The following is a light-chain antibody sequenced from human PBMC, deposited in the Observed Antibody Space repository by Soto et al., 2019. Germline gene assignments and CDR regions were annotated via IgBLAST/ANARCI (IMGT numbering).Light chain of an antibody. V-gene: IGKV4-1*01. CDR3: QQYYSTPYT. CDR1: QSVLYSSNNKNY. CDR2: WAS. J-gene: IGKJ2*01. Sequence: DIVMTQSPDSLAVSVGERADINCKSSQSVLYSSNNKNYLAWYQRKPGQPPRLLVYWASTRESGVPDRFSGSGSGTDFILTISSLQAEDVAVYYCQQYYSTPYTFGQGTKLEIK.